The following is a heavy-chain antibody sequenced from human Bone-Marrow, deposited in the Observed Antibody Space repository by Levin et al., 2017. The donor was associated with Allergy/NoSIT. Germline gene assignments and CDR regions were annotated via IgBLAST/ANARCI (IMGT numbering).Heavy chain of an antibody. D-gene: IGHD6-13*01. CDR3: ARSARLYSSSWPAYYDYGMDV. CDR2: IIPIFGTA. CDR1: GGTFSSYA. Sequence: SVKVSCKASGGTFSSYAISWVRQAPGQGLEWMGGIIPIFGTANYAQKFQGRVTITADESTSTAYMELSSLRSEDTAVYYCARSARLYSSSWPAYYDYGMDVWGQGTTVTVSS. J-gene: IGHJ6*02. V-gene: IGHV1-69*13.